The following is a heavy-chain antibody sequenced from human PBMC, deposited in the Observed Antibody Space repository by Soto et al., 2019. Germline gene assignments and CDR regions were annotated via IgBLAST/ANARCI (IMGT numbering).Heavy chain of an antibody. V-gene: IGHV1-46*01. D-gene: IGHD3-9*01. CDR1: GYTFIGKS. J-gene: IGHJ4*02. Sequence: GPAVKVSCKESGYTFIGKSIHWVRQAPGQGLEWMGVIDPTGGGSTRYAQRFQGRVTMTKDTSTSTVYLELSSLSSEDTAVYYCASDSGRKYDVLTGYHGIPDYWGQGSLVTVSS. CDR3: ASDSGRKYDVLTGYHGIPDY. CDR2: IDPTGGGST.